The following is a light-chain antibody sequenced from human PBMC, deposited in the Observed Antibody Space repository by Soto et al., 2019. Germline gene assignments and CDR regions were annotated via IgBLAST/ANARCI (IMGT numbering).Light chain of an antibody. Sequence: NFMLTQPHSVSESPGKTVTISCTRGSGSIASNYVQWYQQRPGSAPTTVIYEDNQRPSGVPDRFSGSIDSSSNSASLTISGLETEDEADYYCQSYDSSNHVVFGGGTKVTVL. J-gene: IGLJ2*01. CDR1: SGSIASNY. CDR3: QSYDSSNHVV. CDR2: EDN. V-gene: IGLV6-57*04.